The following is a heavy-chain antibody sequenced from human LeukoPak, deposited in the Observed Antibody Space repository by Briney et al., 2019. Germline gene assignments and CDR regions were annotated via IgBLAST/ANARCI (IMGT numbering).Heavy chain of an antibody. CDR3: ARGSSTHGEYYFDY. CDR1: GFTFSSYA. J-gene: IGHJ4*02. V-gene: IGHV3-23*01. CDR2: VTGSGGST. D-gene: IGHD2-2*01. Sequence: GGSLRLSCAASGFTFSSYAMNWVRQAPGKGLEWVSSVTGSGGSTWYADSVKGRFTISRDNSKETLYLQMNSLRAEDTAVYYCARGSSTHGEYYFDYWGQGTLVTVSS.